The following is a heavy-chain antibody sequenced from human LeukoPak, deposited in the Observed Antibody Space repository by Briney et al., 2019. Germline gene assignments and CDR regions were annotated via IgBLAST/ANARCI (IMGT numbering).Heavy chain of an antibody. CDR2: ISTSGGST. Sequence: GGSLRLSCAASGFTLTSYAMSWVRQAPGKGLEWVSAISTSGGSTYYADSVKGRFTISRDNSKNTLHLQMNSLRAEDTAVYYCAKDPRGYSYGSHFDYWGQGTLVTVSS. CDR3: AKDPRGYSYGSHFDY. J-gene: IGHJ4*02. D-gene: IGHD5-18*01. CDR1: GFTLTSYA. V-gene: IGHV3-23*01.